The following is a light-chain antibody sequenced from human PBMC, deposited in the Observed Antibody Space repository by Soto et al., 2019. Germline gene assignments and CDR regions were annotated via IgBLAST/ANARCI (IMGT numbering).Light chain of an antibody. CDR3: QQYSTLWT. J-gene: IGKJ1*01. CDR2: HAS. Sequence: IQVTQSPSSLSASVGDRVTITCRASQNINTDLAWYQQKPGKVPNLLIYHASSLVTGVPSRFSGSGSGTEFTLTISSLQPDDFAAYYCQQYSTLWTFGQGTKVDIK. V-gene: IGKV1-5*01. CDR1: QNINTD.